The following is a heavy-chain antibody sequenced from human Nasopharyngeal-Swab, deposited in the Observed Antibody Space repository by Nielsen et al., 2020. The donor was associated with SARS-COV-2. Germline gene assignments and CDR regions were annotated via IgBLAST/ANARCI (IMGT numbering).Heavy chain of an antibody. V-gene: IGHV3-30-3*01. Sequence: GESLKISCAASGFTFSSYAMHWVRQAPGKGLEWVAVISYDGSNKYYADSVKGRFTISRDNSKNTLYLQMNSLRAEDTAVYYCASLYYDFWNRDDLVYWGQGTLVTVSS. CDR3: ASLYYDFWNRDDLVY. CDR2: ISYDGSNK. D-gene: IGHD3-3*01. J-gene: IGHJ4*02. CDR1: GFTFSSYA.